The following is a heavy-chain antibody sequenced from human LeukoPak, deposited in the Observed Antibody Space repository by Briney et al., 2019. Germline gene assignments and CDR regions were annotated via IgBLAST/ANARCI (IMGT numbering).Heavy chain of an antibody. J-gene: IGHJ4*02. CDR2: IWWGGGNK. CDR1: GFTFSSYG. CDR3: ARDVITGYSSGWALGY. D-gene: IGHD6-19*01. Sequence: GRSLRLSCAASGFTFSSYGMHWVRQAPGKGLEWVADIWWGGGNKYYADSVKGRFTISRDNSKNTLYLQMNSLRAEDTAVYYCARDVITGYSSGWALGYWGQGTLVTVSS. V-gene: IGHV3-33*01.